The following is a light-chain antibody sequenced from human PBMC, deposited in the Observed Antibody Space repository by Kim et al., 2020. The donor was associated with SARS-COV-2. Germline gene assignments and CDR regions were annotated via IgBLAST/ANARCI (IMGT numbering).Light chain of an antibody. CDR1: QSVLYRANNKKY. J-gene: IGKJ4*01. CDR2: WAS. Sequence: DIVMTQSPDSLAVSLGERATINCKSSQSVLYRANNKKYLAWYQQKPGQPPKLLIYWASTRESGVPDRFSGSGSETDFTLTISSLQAEDVAVYYCQQYYSIPLTFGGGTKVDIK. V-gene: IGKV4-1*01. CDR3: QQYYSIPLT.